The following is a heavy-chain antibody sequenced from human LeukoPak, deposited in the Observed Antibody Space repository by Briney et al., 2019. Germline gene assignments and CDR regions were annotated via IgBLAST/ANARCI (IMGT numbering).Heavy chain of an antibody. D-gene: IGHD4-17*01. CDR3: ARVNDYGDYVGYFQH. Sequence: PGGSLRLSCAASEFTFSDYWMHWVRQAPGKGLVWVSRINSDGSDTNYADSVKGRFTISRDNAKNSLYLQMNSLRAEDTAVYYCARVNDYGDYVGYFQHWGQGTLVTVSS. CDR1: EFTFSDYW. J-gene: IGHJ1*01. CDR2: INSDGSDT. V-gene: IGHV3-74*01.